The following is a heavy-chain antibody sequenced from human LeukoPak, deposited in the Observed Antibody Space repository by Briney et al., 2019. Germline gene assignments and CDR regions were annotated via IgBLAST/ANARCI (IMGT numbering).Heavy chain of an antibody. CDR1: GYSISSGYY. CDR3: ARSLGVLRYFDWLDGRAAFDI. V-gene: IGHV4-38-2*02. Sequence: SETLSLTCTVSGYSISSGYYWGWLRQPPGKGLEWMGSIYHSGSTYSNPSLKSRATISVDTSKNQFSLKLCSVTAADTAVYYCARSLGVLRYFDWLDGRAAFDIWGQGTMVTVSS. J-gene: IGHJ3*02. CDR2: IYHSGST. D-gene: IGHD3-9*01.